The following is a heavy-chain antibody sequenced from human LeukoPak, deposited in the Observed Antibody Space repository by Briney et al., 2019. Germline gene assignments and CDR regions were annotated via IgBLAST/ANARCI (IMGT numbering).Heavy chain of an antibody. CDR1: GYTFTDYY. J-gene: IGHJ6*03. CDR3: ARDLSYGYYDYYMDV. Sequence: ASVKVSCKASGYTFTDYYIHWVRQAPGHGLERMGWVNPHSGGTNFAQGFRGKVTMTRDTSVTTAYLELNSLQSDDTAVYYCARDLSYGYYDYYMDVWGKGSTVTISS. D-gene: IGHD3-16*01. V-gene: IGHV1-2*02. CDR2: VNPHSGGT.